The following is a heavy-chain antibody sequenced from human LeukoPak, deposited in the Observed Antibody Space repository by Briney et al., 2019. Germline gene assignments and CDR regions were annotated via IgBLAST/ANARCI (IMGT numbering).Heavy chain of an antibody. J-gene: IGHJ4*02. CDR3: ARGFGSSWYYFDC. D-gene: IGHD6-13*01. CDR1: GGSISSGGYS. V-gene: IGHV4-30-2*01. Sequence: PSETLSLTCAVSGGSISSGGYSWSWIRQPPGKGLEWIGYIYHSGSTYYNPSLKSRVTISVDTSKKQFSLKLSSVTAADTAVYYCARGFGSSWYYFDCWGQGTLVTASS. CDR2: IYHSGST.